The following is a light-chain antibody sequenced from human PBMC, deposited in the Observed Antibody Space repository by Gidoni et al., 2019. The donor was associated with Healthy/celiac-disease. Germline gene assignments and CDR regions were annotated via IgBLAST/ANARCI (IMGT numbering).Light chain of an antibody. Sequence: DIQMTQSPSSLSASVGDRVTITCQASQDISNYLNWYQQKPGKAPKLLIYDASNLETGVPSRFSGSGSGTDFTFTISSLQPEDIATYYCQQYDNLTWTFGQGTKVGNQT. V-gene: IGKV1-33*01. J-gene: IGKJ1*01. CDR3: QQYDNLTWT. CDR2: DAS. CDR1: QDISNY.